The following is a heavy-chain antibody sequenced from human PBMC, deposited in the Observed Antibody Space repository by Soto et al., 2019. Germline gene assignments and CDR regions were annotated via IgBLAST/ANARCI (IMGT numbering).Heavy chain of an antibody. V-gene: IGHV4-34*01. D-gene: IGHD6-19*01. CDR2: INHSGST. CDR3: ARGRRYSSGWYGVIFDY. CDR1: GGSFSGYY. Sequence: KPSETLSLTCAVYGGSFSGYYWSWIRQPPGKGLEWIGEINHSGSTNYNPSLKSRVTISVDTSKNQFSLKLSSVTAADTAVYYCARGRRYSSGWYGVIFDYWGQGTLVTVSS. J-gene: IGHJ4*02.